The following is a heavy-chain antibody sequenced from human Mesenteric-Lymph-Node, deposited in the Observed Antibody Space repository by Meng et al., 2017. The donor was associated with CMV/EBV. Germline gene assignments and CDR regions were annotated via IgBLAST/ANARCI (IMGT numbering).Heavy chain of an antibody. CDR2: ITGSSIYL. CDR3: AVLVAAAWDDH. J-gene: IGHJ4*02. V-gene: IGHV3-21*01. CDR1: GINFSNYK. Sequence: GESLKISCTASGINFSNYKMHWVRQAPGKGLEWVSSITGSSIYLDYADSVRGRFTVSRDNAKNSLYLQMSSLRVDDTAVYYCAVLVAAAWDDHWGQGVPVTVSS. D-gene: IGHD2-2*01.